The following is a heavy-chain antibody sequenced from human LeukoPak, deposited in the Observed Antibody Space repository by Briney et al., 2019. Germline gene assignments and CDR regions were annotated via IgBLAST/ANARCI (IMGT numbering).Heavy chain of an antibody. CDR3: ARDSSYYDFWSGSARFDP. Sequence: GGSLRLSCAASGFTFSSYSMNWVRQAPGKGLEWVSFISSSSSYIYYADSVKGRFTISRDNAKNSLYLQMNSLRAEDTAVYYCARDSSYYDFWSGSARFDPWGQGTLVTVSS. J-gene: IGHJ5*02. CDR1: GFTFSSYS. V-gene: IGHV3-21*01. D-gene: IGHD3-3*01. CDR2: ISSSSSYI.